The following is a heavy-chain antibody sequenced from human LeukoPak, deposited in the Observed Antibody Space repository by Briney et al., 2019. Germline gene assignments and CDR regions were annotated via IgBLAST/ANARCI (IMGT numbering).Heavy chain of an antibody. V-gene: IGHV3-23*01. D-gene: IGHD3-10*01. CDR1: GFTFITYG. CDR2: VSSTGSGT. J-gene: IGHJ5*02. Sequence: GGSLRLSCVASGFTFITYGMSWVRQAPGKGLEWVAAVSSTGSGTYYPDSLKGRFIISRDNSQNTVFLQMSSLRPEDTAFYFCAKDGPLLWFGPTDAWGQGILVTVSS. CDR3: AKDGPLLWFGPTDA.